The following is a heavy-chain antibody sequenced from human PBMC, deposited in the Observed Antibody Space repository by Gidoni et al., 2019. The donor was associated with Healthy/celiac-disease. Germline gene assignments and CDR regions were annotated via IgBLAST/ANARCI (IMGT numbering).Heavy chain of an antibody. CDR2: IYWDDDK. CDR3: AHRRAGIAAAGDAFDI. J-gene: IGHJ3*02. V-gene: IGHV2-5*02. CDR1: GFSLSTSGVG. Sequence: QITLKESGPTLVKPTQTLTLTCPFSGFSLSTSGVGVGWIRPPPGKALEWLALIYWDDDKRYSPSLKSRLTITKDTSKNQVVLTMTNMDPVDTATYYCAHRRAGIAAAGDAFDIWGQGTMGTVSS. D-gene: IGHD6-13*01.